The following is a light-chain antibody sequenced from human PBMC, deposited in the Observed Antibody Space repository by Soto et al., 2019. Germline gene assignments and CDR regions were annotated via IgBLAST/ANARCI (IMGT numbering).Light chain of an antibody. CDR3: QQYYNTAA. V-gene: IGKV4-1*01. J-gene: IGKJ1*01. CDR1: QSILYSPNNRNY. CDR2: WAS. Sequence: DIVMTQSPDSLAGTLGERATIDCKSSQSILYSPNNRNYLAWYQQKAGQPPKLLIYWASTRESGVPDRFSGSGSETDFTLTISSLQAEDVAVYYCQQYYNTAAFGQGTKVDIK.